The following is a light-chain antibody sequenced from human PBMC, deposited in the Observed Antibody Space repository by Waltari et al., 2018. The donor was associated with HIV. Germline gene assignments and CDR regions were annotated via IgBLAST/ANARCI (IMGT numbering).Light chain of an antibody. CDR1: SSNIGHNF. CDR2: RNN. J-gene: IGLJ3*02. V-gene: IGLV1-47*01. CDR3: AVWDGSLSAWL. Sequence: QSVLTQSPSTSASPGQRVTISCSGTSSNIGHNFVSWYQRLPGTAPKLLIFRNNQRPSGVPDRFSGSKSDTSASLVISVLRSEDEAEYFCAVWDGSLSAWLFGGGTKVAVL.